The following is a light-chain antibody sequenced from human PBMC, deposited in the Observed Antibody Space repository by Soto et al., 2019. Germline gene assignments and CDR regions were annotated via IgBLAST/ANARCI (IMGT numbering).Light chain of an antibody. CDR1: QCIGNY. CDR2: DAS. J-gene: IGKJ1*01. CDR3: QKYYTVPET. V-gene: IGKV1-27*01. Sequence: MQMTQSRSSLSASVGDRVTITCRASQCIGNYLAWYQQKPGKVPKNLIYDASTLQSGVPSRFSGSGSGTDVTLTISSLQPEDVATYYCQKYYTVPETFGQGTKVEIK.